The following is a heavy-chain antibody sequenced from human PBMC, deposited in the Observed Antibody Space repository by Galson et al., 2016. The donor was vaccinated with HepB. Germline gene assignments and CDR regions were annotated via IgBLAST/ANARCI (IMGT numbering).Heavy chain of an antibody. CDR1: GFTFDDHG. CDR2: ISWDGATT. CDR3: ARAATAVVPYYFDS. V-gene: IGHV3-20*04. Sequence: SLRLSCAVSGFTFDDHGMTWVRQVPGKGLEWVSSISWDGATTEYADSVKDRFTISRDNVKKSLSLQLTSLRVEDTAFYFCARAATAVVPYYFDSWGQGTLVSVSS. J-gene: IGHJ4*02. D-gene: IGHD4-23*01.